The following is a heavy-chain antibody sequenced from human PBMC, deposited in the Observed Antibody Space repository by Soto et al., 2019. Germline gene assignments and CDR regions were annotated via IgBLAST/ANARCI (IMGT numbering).Heavy chain of an antibody. V-gene: IGHV2-5*02. CDR3: AHRRPKAYYMDV. Sequence: SGPTLVKPTQTLTLTCTFSGFSLSTSGVGVGWIRQPPGKALEWLALLYWDDDKRYSPALKSRLTITTDTSKNQVVLTMTNMGPVDTATYYCAHRRPKAYYMDVWGKGTTVTVSS. CDR2: LYWDDDK. CDR1: GFSLSTSGVG. J-gene: IGHJ6*03.